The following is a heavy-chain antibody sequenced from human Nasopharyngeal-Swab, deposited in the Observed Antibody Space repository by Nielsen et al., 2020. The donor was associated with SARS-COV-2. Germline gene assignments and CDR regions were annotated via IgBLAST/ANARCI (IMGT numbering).Heavy chain of an antibody. CDR3: ARVIGTTWYTH. J-gene: IGHJ4*02. V-gene: IGHV3-21*01. CDR2: ITHSPPDT. Sequence: GGSLRLSCTASGFIFSVYTVSWVRQAPGKGLEWVSSITHSPPDTYYADSVRGRFTISRDNGENSVYLQMGSLRVEDSAVYYCARVIGTTWYTHWGQGTLVTVSS. D-gene: IGHD6-13*01. CDR1: GFIFSVYT.